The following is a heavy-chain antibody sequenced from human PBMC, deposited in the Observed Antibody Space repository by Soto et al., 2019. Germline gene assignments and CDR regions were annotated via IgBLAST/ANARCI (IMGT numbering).Heavy chain of an antibody. CDR1: GGYITADY. J-gene: IGHJ5*02. V-gene: IGHV4-59*01. CDR3: ARESRGSSLVVEGFDP. CDR2: IHYSGST. Sequence: SATRSLSCTVSGGYITADYWSWIRQSAGGGRWWIGFIHYSGSTSYNPSLRSRVSISVDTAKNQISLKVFYVTAADTAVYYCARESRGSSLVVEGFDPWGQGTLVTV. D-gene: IGHD3-22*01.